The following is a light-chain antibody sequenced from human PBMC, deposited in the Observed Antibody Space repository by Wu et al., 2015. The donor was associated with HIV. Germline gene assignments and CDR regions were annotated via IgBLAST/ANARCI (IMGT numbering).Light chain of an antibody. CDR1: QSLGTY. Sequence: EIVLTQSPATLSSSPGDRVTLSCRASQSLGTYLAWYQQKPGQAPRLLIYEASSRAPGIPDRFTASGSGTDLTLTISSLEPEDFAVYFCQQRSNWLLTFGGGTRVEIK. J-gene: IGKJ4*01. V-gene: IGKV3-11*01. CDR3: QQRSNWLLT. CDR2: EAS.